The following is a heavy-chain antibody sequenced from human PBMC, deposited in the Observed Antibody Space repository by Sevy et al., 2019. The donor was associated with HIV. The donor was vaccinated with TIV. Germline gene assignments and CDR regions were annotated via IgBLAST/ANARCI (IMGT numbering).Heavy chain of an antibody. J-gene: IGHJ6*03. V-gene: IGHV3-72*01. Sequence: GGSLRLSCAASGFTFSDHYMDWVRQAPGKGLEWVGRTRNKANSYTTEYAASVKGRFTISRDNSKNSLYLQMNSLKTEDTAVYYCATLAAVGTPRSDYYYMDVWGKGTTVTVSS. CDR1: GFTFSDHY. D-gene: IGHD6-13*01. CDR2: TRNKANSYTT. CDR3: ATLAAVGTPRSDYYYMDV.